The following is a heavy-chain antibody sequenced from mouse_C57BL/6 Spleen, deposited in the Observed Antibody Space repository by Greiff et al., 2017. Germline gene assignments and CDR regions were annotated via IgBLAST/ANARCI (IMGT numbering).Heavy chain of an antibody. Sequence: HVQLKESGAELVKPGASVKMSCNASGYTFTTYPIEWMKQNHGKSLEWIGHFHPYNDDTTYNEKFKGKATLTVEKSSSTVYLELSRLTSDDSAVYCCARGDYDAMDYWGQGTSVTVSS. J-gene: IGHJ4*01. CDR3: ARGDYDAMDY. CDR2: FHPYNDDT. CDR1: GYTFTTYP. V-gene: IGHV1-47*01.